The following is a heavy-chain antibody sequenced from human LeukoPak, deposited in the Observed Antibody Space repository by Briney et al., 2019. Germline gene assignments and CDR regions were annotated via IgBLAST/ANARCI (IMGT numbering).Heavy chain of an antibody. J-gene: IGHJ4*02. D-gene: IGHD1-1*01. V-gene: IGHV3-23*01. Sequence: GGSLRLSCAASGFTFSSYAMSWVRQAPGKGLEWVSAISSTGDSTYYADSVKGRFTISRDNSKNTLYLQMNSLRAEDTAVYYCAKVWRGNYYDYWGQGTLVTVSS. CDR3: AKVWRGNYYDY. CDR2: ISSTGDST. CDR1: GFTFSSYA.